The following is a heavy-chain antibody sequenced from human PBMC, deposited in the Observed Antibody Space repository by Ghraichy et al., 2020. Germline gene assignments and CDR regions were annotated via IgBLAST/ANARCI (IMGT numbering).Heavy chain of an antibody. CDR2: IYTSGST. Sequence: SETLSLTCTVSGGSISSYYWSWIRKPAGKGLEWIGRIYTSGSTNYNPSLKSRVTMSVDTSKNQFSLKLSSVTAADTAVYYCARGYCSSTSCYFDYWGQGTLVTVSS. CDR1: GGSISSYY. D-gene: IGHD2-2*01. J-gene: IGHJ4*02. V-gene: IGHV4-4*07. CDR3: ARGYCSSTSCYFDY.